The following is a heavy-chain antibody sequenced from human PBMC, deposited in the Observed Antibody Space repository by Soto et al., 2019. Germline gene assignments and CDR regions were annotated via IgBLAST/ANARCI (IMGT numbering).Heavy chain of an antibody. V-gene: IGHV3-72*01. D-gene: IGHD6-13*01. J-gene: IGHJ6*02. CDR1: GFTFSDHY. Sequence: EVQLVESGGGLVQPGGSLRLSCAASGFTFSDHYMDWVRQAPGKGLEWVGRIRNKGNSHTTEYAASVKGRFTVSRDDSKNSLYLQMNNLKIEDTAVYYCTGGAGAAASLDYYYYGLDVWGQGTTVTVSS. CDR2: IRNKGNSHTT. CDR3: TGGAGAAASLDYYYYGLDV.